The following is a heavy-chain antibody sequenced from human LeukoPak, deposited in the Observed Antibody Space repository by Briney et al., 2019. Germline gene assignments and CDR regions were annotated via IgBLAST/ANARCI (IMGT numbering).Heavy chain of an antibody. J-gene: IGHJ6*04. V-gene: IGHV3-20*04. CDR2: INWNGGST. D-gene: IGHD3-10*01. Sequence: GGSLRLSCAASGFTFSNSGMSWVRQAPGKGLEWVSGINWNGGSTGYADSVKGRFTISRDNAKNSLYLQMNSLRAEDTALYYCARDLFGVVDVWGKGTTVTVSS. CDR3: ARDLFGVVDV. CDR1: GFTFSNSG.